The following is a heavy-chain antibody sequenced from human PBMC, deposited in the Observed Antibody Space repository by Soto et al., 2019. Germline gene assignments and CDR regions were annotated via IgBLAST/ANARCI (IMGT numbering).Heavy chain of an antibody. D-gene: IGHD4-4*01. J-gene: IGHJ4*02. CDR1: GFTFSSYA. CDR3: AREEDGVTTSYFDY. CDR2: ISFDGSNK. Sequence: QVQLVESGGGVVQPGRSLRLSCAASGFTFSSYAMHWVRQAPGKGLEWVAVISFDGSNKYYADSVKGRFTISRDNSKNTVYLQMNSLRAEDTAVYYCAREEDGVTTSYFDYWGQGTLVTVSS. V-gene: IGHV3-30-3*01.